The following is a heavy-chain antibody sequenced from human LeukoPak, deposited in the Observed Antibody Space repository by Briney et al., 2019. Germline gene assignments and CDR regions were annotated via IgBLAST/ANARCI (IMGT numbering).Heavy chain of an antibody. J-gene: IGHJ4*02. CDR1: GFTFSGYS. Sequence: PGGSLRLSCAASGFTFSGYSMNWVRQAPGKGLEWIAYISTSSTTTYYADSVKGRFTISSDNAKSSLYLQMSSLRAEDTAVYFCARERAVAVSRGDFWGQGTLVTVSS. CDR2: ISTSSTTT. CDR3: ARERAVAVSRGDF. D-gene: IGHD6-19*01. V-gene: IGHV3-48*01.